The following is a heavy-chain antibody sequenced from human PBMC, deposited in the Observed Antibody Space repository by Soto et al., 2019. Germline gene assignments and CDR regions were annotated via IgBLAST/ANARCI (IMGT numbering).Heavy chain of an antibody. J-gene: IGHJ4*02. CDR1: GGSISSYY. CDR2: IYYSGST. CDR3: ARLEYSSGWYRFGY. D-gene: IGHD6-19*01. Sequence: QVQLQESGPGLVKPSETLSLTCTVSGGSISSYYWSWIRQPPGKGLEWIGYIYYSGSTNYNPSLKSRVTISVDTSKNQFSLKLSSVTAADTAVYYCARLEYSSGWYRFGYWCQGTLVTVSS. V-gene: IGHV4-59*01.